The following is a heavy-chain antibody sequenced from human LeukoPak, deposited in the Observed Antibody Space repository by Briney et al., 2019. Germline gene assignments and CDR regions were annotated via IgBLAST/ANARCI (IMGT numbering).Heavy chain of an antibody. D-gene: IGHD3-10*01. V-gene: IGHV3-48*03. CDR1: GFTFSHYE. Sequence: PAGSLRLSCAASGFTFSHYEMNWVRQAPGNGLEWVSYIRSNGSSILYADSGKGRFTISRDNAKNSLYLQMNSLRADDTAVYYCAIGGEFEFWGQGTLVIVSS. CDR2: IRSNGSSI. CDR3: AIGGEFEF. J-gene: IGHJ4*02.